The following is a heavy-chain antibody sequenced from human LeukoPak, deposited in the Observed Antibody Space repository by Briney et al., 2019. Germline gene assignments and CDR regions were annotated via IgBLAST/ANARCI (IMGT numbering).Heavy chain of an antibody. CDR1: GFTFSSYA. J-gene: IGHJ4*02. CDR3: AKDYDILTGYQDYFDY. D-gene: IGHD3-9*01. Sequence: GGSLRLSCAASGFTFSSYAMSWVRQAPGKGLEWVSAISGSGGSTYYADSVKGRFAISRDNSKNTLYLRMNSLRAEDTAVYYCAKDYDILTGYQDYFDYWGQGTLVTVSS. V-gene: IGHV3-23*01. CDR2: ISGSGGST.